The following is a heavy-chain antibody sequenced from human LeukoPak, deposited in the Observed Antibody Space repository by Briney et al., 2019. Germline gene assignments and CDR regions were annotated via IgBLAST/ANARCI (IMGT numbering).Heavy chain of an antibody. CDR3: TTDHDGSGNYFITPRS. CDR2: ISGSGGST. Sequence: GGSLRLSCAASGFTFDDYAMHWVRQAPGKGLEWVSAISGSGGSTYYADSVKGRFTISRDNSKNTLYLEMNSLKTEDTAVYYCTTDHDGSGNYFITPRSWGQGTLVTVSS. J-gene: IGHJ4*02. CDR1: GFTFDDYA. V-gene: IGHV3-23*01. D-gene: IGHD3-10*01.